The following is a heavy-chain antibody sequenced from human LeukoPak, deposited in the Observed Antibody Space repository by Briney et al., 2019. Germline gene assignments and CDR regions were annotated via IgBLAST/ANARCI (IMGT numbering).Heavy chain of an antibody. CDR3: ARVLTLRTGHFDY. CDR1: GYTFTGYY. Sequence: ASVNVSCKASGYTFTGYYVHWVRQAPGQGREWMGWINPNSGGTDYAQKFQGRVTMTRDTSISTAYMGLSRLRSDDTAVYYCARVLTLRTGHFDYWGQGTLVTVSS. V-gene: IGHV1-2*02. CDR2: INPNSGGT. D-gene: IGHD1-1*01. J-gene: IGHJ4*02.